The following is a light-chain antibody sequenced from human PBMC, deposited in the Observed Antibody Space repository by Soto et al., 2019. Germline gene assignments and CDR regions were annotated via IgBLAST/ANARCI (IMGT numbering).Light chain of an antibody. Sequence: DIQMTQSPSSLSASVGDRVTITCRASQSISSYLNWYQQKPGKAPKLLIYAASSLQSGVPSRFSGSGSGTAFTLTISRLQPEDFATYYCQQSYSTPPITFGQGTRLEIK. J-gene: IGKJ5*01. CDR2: AAS. CDR1: QSISSY. CDR3: QQSYSTPPIT. V-gene: IGKV1-39*01.